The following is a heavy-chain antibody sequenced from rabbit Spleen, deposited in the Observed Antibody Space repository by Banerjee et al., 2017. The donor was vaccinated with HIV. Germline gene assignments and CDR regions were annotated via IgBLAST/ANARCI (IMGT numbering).Heavy chain of an antibody. CDR3: ARDDFPRYVGYAGYGVAL. Sequence: QEQLEESGGDLVKPEGSLTLTCSVSGFSFSSSYYLILVRQAPEKGLDLIACIYTVSGSTDYASWAKGRFTISKASSTTVTLHMTSLTAADTATYFCARDDFPRYVGYAGYGVALWGPGTLVTVS. V-gene: IGHV1S45*01. D-gene: IGHD7-1*01. CDR1: GFSFSSSYY. J-gene: IGHJ4*01. CDR2: IYTVSGST.